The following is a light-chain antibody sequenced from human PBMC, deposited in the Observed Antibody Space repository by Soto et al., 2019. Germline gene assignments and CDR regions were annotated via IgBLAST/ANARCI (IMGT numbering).Light chain of an antibody. Sequence: DIQMTQSPSSLSASVGDRVTITCRASQSITNYLNWYQQKPGKAPDLQIYGASFLSSGVPSRFSGSGSGTDFTLTISSLQPEDFATYYCQQTHSSPLTFGGGTTVEIK. V-gene: IGKV1-39*01. J-gene: IGKJ4*01. CDR1: QSITNY. CDR2: GAS. CDR3: QQTHSSPLT.